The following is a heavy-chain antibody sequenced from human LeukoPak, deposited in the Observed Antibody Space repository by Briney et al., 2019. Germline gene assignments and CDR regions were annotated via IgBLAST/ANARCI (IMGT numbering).Heavy chain of an antibody. Sequence: ASVKVSRKPSGYSLTSHYMHWVPPAPGQGLEWMGLINPSGSSTLYAQKFQGRVTMTRDMSTTTDYMELSSLRSEDTAVYYCARDNSVGDIAWWFDPWGQGALVTVSS. D-gene: IGHD3-16*02. CDR2: INPSGSST. CDR3: ARDNSVGDIAWWFDP. V-gene: IGHV1-46*01. CDR1: GYSLTSHY. J-gene: IGHJ5*02.